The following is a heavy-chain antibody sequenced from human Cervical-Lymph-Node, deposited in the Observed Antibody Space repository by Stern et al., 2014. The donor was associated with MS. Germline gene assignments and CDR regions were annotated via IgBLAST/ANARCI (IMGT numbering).Heavy chain of an antibody. Sequence: VQLVESGPEARQPGSSVKVSCKASGATFSTNAISWLRQAPGQGPEWMGAIVPIFERTNYVQKLRGRLTITADESASTAYMELRSLRSEDTAVYYCAREHHGGNFASWGQGTLVTVSS. J-gene: IGHJ5*02. CDR1: GATFSTNA. CDR2: IVPIFERT. D-gene: IGHD4-23*01. CDR3: AREHHGGNFAS. V-gene: IGHV1-69*01.